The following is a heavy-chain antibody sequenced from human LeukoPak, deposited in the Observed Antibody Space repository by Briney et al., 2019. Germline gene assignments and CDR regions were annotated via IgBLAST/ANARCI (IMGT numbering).Heavy chain of an antibody. CDR2: ISYDGSNK. CDR3: ARDAYDVLFTFDY. J-gene: IGHJ4*02. D-gene: IGHD5-12*01. CDR1: GFTFSSYA. V-gene: IGHV3-30*01. Sequence: GGSLRLSCAASGFTFSSYAMHWVRQAPGKGLGWGAVISYDGSNKYYSDSVKGRFTISRDNSKNTLYLQMTSLRAEDTAVYYCARDAYDVLFTFDYWGQGTLVTVSS.